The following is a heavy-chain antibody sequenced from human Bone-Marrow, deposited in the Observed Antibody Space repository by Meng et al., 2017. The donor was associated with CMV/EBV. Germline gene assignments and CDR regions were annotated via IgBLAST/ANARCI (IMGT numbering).Heavy chain of an antibody. D-gene: IGHD3-3*01. CDR2: MNPNSGNT. Sequence: ASVKVSCKASGYTFTSYDINWVRQATRQGLEWMGWMNPNSGNTGYAQKFQGRGTITRNTSTSTAYMELSSLRSEDTAVYYCARYRATWDFCSGYPHPYGMDVWGQGTTVIVSS. J-gene: IGHJ6*02. CDR3: ARYRATWDFCSGYPHPYGMDV. V-gene: IGHV1-8*03. CDR1: GYTFTSYD.